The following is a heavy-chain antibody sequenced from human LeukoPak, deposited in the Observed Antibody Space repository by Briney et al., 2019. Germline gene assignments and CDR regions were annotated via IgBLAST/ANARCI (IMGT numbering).Heavy chain of an antibody. CDR3: AKLAASETGEGS. CDR1: GYTFASNH. Sequence: ASVKVSCKASGYTFASNHINCVRQAPGQGLEWMGVINPSRDSTSYAQKFQGRVTMTRDTSTSTVYMELSSLRSEDTAIYYCAKLAASETGEGSWGQGTLVTVSS. J-gene: IGHJ5*02. CDR2: INPSRDST. D-gene: IGHD6-13*01. V-gene: IGHV1-46*01.